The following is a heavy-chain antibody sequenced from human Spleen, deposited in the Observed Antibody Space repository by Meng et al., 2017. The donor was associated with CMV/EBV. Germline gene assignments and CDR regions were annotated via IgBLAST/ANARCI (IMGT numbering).Heavy chain of an antibody. CDR1: NSSISSGYY. J-gene: IGHJ4*02. Sequence: SETLSLTCTVFNSSISSGYYWSWIRQPPGKGLEWIGEINHSGSTNYNPSLKSRVTISVDTSKNQFSLKLSSVTAADTAVYYCARGLVGRYCSSTSCPDYWGQGTLVTVSS. V-gene: IGHV4-34*01. CDR2: INHSGST. CDR3: ARGLVGRYCSSTSCPDY. D-gene: IGHD2-2*01.